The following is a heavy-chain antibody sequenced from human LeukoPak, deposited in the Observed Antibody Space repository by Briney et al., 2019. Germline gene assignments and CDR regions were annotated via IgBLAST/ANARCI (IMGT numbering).Heavy chain of an antibody. J-gene: IGHJ4*02. V-gene: IGHV3-30-3*01. CDR1: GFIVSTYA. Sequence: GGSLRLSCAASGFIVSTYAMSWVRQAPGKGLEWVAVISYDGSNKYYADSVKGRFTISRDNSKNTLYLQMNSLRAEDTAVYYCARGADCGGDCYSVFDYWGQGTLVTVSS. D-gene: IGHD2-21*01. CDR3: ARGADCGGDCYSVFDY. CDR2: ISYDGSNK.